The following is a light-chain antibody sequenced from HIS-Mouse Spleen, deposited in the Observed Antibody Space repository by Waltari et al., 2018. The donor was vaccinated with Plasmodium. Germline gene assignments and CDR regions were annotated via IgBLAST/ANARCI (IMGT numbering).Light chain of an antibody. V-gene: IGLV1-47*01. CDR1: SSNIGSNY. J-gene: IGLJ3*02. CDR3: AAWDDSLSGRV. Sequence: QSVLTQPPSASGTPGQRVTISCSGSSSNIGSNYVYWYQQLPGTAPKLLIYRNKQRPSGVPDRFSGSKSGTLASLAISGLRSEDEADYYCAAWDDSLSGRVFGGGTKLTVL. CDR2: RNK.